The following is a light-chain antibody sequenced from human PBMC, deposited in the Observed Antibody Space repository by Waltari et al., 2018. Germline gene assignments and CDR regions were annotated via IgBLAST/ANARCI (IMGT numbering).Light chain of an antibody. J-gene: IGLJ7*01. CDR2: EDS. V-gene: IGLV1-51*02. Sequence: SVLTQPPSVSAAPGQRVTISCSGGHSNIGNNYVPWYRQFPGTAPKLLIYEDSERPSGVPGRFSGSKSGTSATLDITGLQAGDEADYYCGTWDSSLSGAVFGGGTHLTVL. CDR3: GTWDSSLSGAV. CDR1: HSNIGNNY.